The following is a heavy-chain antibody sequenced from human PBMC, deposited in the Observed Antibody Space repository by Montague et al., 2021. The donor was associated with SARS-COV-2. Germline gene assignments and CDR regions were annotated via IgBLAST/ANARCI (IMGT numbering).Heavy chain of an antibody. J-gene: IGHJ6*02. Sequence: TLSLTCTVSGGSIRSGSYYWSWIRQPAGKGLEWIGRIYSSGSTNYNPSLKSRVTMSVDTSKNQFSLEVSSVTAADMAVYYCARDYGDYSYYYGLDVWGQGTTVTVSS. CDR1: GGSIRSGSYY. CDR2: IYSSGST. CDR3: ARDYGDYSYYYGLDV. D-gene: IGHD4-17*01. V-gene: IGHV4-61*02.